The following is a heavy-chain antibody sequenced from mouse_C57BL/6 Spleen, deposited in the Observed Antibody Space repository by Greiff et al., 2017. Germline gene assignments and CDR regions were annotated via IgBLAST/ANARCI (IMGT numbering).Heavy chain of an antibody. J-gene: IGHJ2*01. CDR3: ARRSWDY. D-gene: IGHD1-1*01. CDR1: GYSFTDYN. CDR2: INPNYGTT. Sequence: VQLQQSGPELVKPGASVKISCTASGYSFTDYNMNWVKQSHGKSLEWIGVINPNYGTTSYHPTFKGQATLTVDQSASTAYMQLISLKSEDTAVYYCARRSWDYWGQGTTLTVAS. V-gene: IGHV1-39*01.